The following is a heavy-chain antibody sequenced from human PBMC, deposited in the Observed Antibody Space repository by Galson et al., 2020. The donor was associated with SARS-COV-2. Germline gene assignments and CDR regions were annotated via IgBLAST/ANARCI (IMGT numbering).Heavy chain of an antibody. Sequence: GESLKISCKASGYTFTNYGVTWVRQAPGQGLEWMGWISVYDGNTNYAQRLQGRVTLTTDTSTNTAYMDLGSLRSDDTAVYYCARSPSIMNSRFASDSWGQGTLVTVSS. D-gene: IGHD3-16*01. CDR3: ARSPSIMNSRFASDS. CDR1: GYTFTNYG. V-gene: IGHV1-18*01. J-gene: IGHJ4*02. CDR2: ISVYDGNT.